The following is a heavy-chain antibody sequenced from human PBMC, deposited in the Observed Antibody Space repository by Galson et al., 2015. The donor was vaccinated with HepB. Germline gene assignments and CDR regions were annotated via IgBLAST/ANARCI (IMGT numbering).Heavy chain of an antibody. Sequence: SLRLSCAASGFTFSRYAMHWVRQAPGKGLEYVSAISINGGATPYADSVKGRFTISRDNSKNTLYLQMSSLRAEDSAVYYCVKGWAHFDYWGQGTLVTVSS. V-gene: IGHV3-64D*06. CDR3: VKGWAHFDY. CDR2: ISINGGAT. J-gene: IGHJ4*02. CDR1: GFTFSRYA. D-gene: IGHD3-16*01.